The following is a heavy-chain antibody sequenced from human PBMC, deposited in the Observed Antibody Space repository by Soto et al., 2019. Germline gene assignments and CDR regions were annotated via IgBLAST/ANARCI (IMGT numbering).Heavy chain of an antibody. V-gene: IGHV1-69*04. Sequence: GASVKVSCKASGGTFSSYTISWVRQAPGQGLEWMGRIIPILGIANYAQKFQGRVTITADKSTSTAYMELSSLRSEDTAVYYCARDTAARPTNDAFDIWGQGTMVTVPS. CDR3: ARDTAARPTNDAFDI. CDR2: IIPILGIA. CDR1: GGTFSSYT. J-gene: IGHJ3*02. D-gene: IGHD6-6*01.